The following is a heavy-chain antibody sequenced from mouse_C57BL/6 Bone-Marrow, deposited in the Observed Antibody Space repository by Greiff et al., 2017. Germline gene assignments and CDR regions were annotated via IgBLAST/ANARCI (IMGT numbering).Heavy chain of an antibody. D-gene: IGHD2-4*01. CDR1: GFTFSDYY. Sequence: EVKLVESGGGLVQPGGSLKLSCAASGFTFSDYYMSWVRQTPEKRLEWVAYISNGGGSTYYPDTVKGRFTISRDNAKNTLYLQMSRLKSEDTAMYYCARQVYYDYDDYAMDYWGQGTSVTVSS. CDR2: ISNGGGST. V-gene: IGHV5-12*01. J-gene: IGHJ4*01. CDR3: ARQVYYDYDDYAMDY.